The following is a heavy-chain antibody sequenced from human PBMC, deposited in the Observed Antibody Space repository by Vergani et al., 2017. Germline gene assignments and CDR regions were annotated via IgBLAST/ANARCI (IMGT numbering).Heavy chain of an antibody. Sequence: QVQLVQSGAEVKKPGASVKVSCKASGYTFTSYGISWVRQAPGQGLEWMGWISAYNGNTNYAQKLQGRVTMTTDTSTSTAYMELRSLRSDDTAVYYCAIDLGYCSGGSCYPSGFDPWGQGTLVTVSS. J-gene: IGHJ5*02. CDR1: GYTFTSYG. D-gene: IGHD2-15*01. CDR2: ISAYNGNT. CDR3: AIDLGYCSGGSCYPSGFDP. V-gene: IGHV1-18*01.